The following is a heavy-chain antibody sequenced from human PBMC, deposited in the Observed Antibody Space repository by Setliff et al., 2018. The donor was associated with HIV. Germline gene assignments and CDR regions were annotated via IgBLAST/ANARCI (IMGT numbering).Heavy chain of an antibody. D-gene: IGHD3-10*01. J-gene: IGHJ6*04. CDR3: ARGKGVGGVVITGGLDV. CDR1: GGTFRSHE. Sequence: SVKVSCKASGGTFRSHEISWVRQAPGQGLEWMGGIVPILNTGNYAPKFQGRVTITADESTTTAYTELSSLTSEDTAGYYCARGKGVGGVVITGGLDVWGKGTTVTVSS. CDR2: IVPILNTG. V-gene: IGHV1-69*13.